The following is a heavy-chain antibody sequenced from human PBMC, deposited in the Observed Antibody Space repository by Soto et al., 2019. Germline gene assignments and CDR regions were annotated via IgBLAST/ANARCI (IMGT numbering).Heavy chain of an antibody. V-gene: IGHV3-23*01. CDR1: GFSFRNYA. Sequence: PGGSLRLSCAASGFSFRNYAMSWVRQAPGKGLEWISTITGSSSNIYYADSVKGRFAISRDNSRNTLYLQMNSLTAEDTAVYYCANGRATYGLLTHDYWGQGTLVTVSS. D-gene: IGHD3-10*01. J-gene: IGHJ4*02. CDR2: ITGSSSNI. CDR3: ANGRATYGLLTHDY.